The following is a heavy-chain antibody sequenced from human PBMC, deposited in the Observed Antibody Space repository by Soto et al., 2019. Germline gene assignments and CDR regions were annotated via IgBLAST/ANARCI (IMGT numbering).Heavy chain of an antibody. V-gene: IGHV1-69*12. J-gene: IGHJ5*02. CDR2: IIPIFGTA. Sequence: QVQLVQSGAEVKKPGSSVKVSCKASGGTFSSYAISWVRQAPGQGLEWMGGIIPIFGTANYAQKFQVRVTITADEXTSTAYMGLSSLRSEATAVYYCASPSASRDNWFDPWGQGTLVTVSS. CDR1: GGTFSSYA. CDR3: ASPSASRDNWFDP.